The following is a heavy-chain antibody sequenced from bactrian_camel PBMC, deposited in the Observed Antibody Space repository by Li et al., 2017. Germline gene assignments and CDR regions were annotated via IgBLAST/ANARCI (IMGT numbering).Heavy chain of an antibody. CDR2: ISSDGST. D-gene: IGHD5*01. V-gene: IGHV3S63*01. Sequence: QLVEFGGGSVQAGETLRLSCTFSGFTLDDAEIGWYRRVPGNDCELIASISSDGSTYYLGSVEGRFTISLGNVKNTVNLQMNNLKPEDTSVYYCSQSPNFGLACRGQGTQVTVS. CDR3: SQSPNFGLAC. CDR1: GFTLDDAE. J-gene: IGHJ4*01.